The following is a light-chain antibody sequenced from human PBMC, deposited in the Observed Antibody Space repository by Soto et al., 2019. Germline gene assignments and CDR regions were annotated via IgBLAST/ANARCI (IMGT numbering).Light chain of an antibody. Sequence: QSVLTQPPSVSAAPGQKVTISCSGSSSNIGDNFVSWYQQLPGSAPKLLIYENYERPSGIPDRFSGSKSGTSATLGITGLQTGDEADYYCGTWDNSLSVWVFGGGTKVTVL. CDR1: SSNIGDNF. J-gene: IGLJ3*02. V-gene: IGLV1-51*02. CDR3: GTWDNSLSVWV. CDR2: ENY.